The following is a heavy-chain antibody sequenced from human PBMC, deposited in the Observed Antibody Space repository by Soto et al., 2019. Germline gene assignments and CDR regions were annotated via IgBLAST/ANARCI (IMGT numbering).Heavy chain of an antibody. Sequence: SETLSLTCTVSGGSIRDGYYWSWIRQHPGKGLEWIGSISYSGSTSYNPSLKSRLTISVDRSKSQFSLNLSSVTAADTAVYYCARRDRSGDSYWLDTWGQGTLVTVSS. CDR2: ISYSGST. J-gene: IGHJ5*02. D-gene: IGHD3-22*01. CDR1: GGSIRDGYY. CDR3: ARRDRSGDSYWLDT. V-gene: IGHV4-31*03.